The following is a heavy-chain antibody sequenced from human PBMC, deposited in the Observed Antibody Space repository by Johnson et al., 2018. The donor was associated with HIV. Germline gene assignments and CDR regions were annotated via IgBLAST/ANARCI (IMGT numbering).Heavy chain of an antibody. D-gene: IGHD5-18*01. CDR3: AKGWRQLWPTGDGAFDI. Sequence: VQLVESGGGVVRPGGSLRLSCAASGFTFSSYDMHWVRQATGKGLEWVSVIGTAGDTYYPGSVKGRFTISRENAKNSLYLQMNSLRAGDTAGYYCAKGWRQLWPTGDGAFDIWGQGTMVTVSS. V-gene: IGHV3-13*01. CDR2: IGTAGDT. J-gene: IGHJ3*02. CDR1: GFTFSSYD.